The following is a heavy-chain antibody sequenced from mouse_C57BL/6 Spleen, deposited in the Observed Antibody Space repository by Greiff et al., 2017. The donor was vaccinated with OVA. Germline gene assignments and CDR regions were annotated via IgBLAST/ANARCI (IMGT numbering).Heavy chain of an antibody. J-gene: IGHJ4*01. V-gene: IGHV1-64*01. CDR1: GYTFTSYW. CDR2: IHPNSGST. CDR3: ARKEYSNYVRDAMDY. D-gene: IGHD2-5*01. Sequence: QVQLQQPGAELVKPGASVKLSCKASGYTFTSYWMHWVKQRPGQGLEWIGMIHPNSGSTNYNEKFKSKATLTVDKSSSTAYMQLSSLTSEDSAVYYCARKEYSNYVRDAMDYWGQGTSVTVSS.